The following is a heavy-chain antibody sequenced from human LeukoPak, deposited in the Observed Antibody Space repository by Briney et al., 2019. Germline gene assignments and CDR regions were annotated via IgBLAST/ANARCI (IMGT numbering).Heavy chain of an antibody. J-gene: IGHJ5*02. V-gene: IGHV4-59*01. CDR3: ARECRASYSGSYYGFSWFDP. CDR2: IYYSGST. D-gene: IGHD1-26*01. CDR1: GGSIRSFY. Sequence: SETLSLTRTVSGGSIRSFYWRWIRQPPGEGLEWCGYIYYSGSTTYNPSLKSRVTISVDTSKNHFSLKLSSVTAADTAVYYCARECRASYSGSYYGFSWFDPWGQGTLVTVSS.